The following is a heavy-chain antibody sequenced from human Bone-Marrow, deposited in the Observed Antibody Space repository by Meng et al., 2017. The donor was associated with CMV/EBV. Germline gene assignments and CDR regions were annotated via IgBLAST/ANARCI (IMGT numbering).Heavy chain of an antibody. J-gene: IGHJ6*02. Sequence: GGSLRLSCAASGFTFSSYGMHWVRQAPGKGLEWVAVIWYDGSNKYYADSVKGRFTISRDNSKNTLYLQMNSLRAEDTAVYYCAKDTSISTKYYDFWSGYYKPTGYYYGMDVWGQGNTVTVSS. CDR2: IWYDGSNK. V-gene: IGHV3-33*06. D-gene: IGHD3-3*01. CDR1: GFTFSSYG. CDR3: AKDTSISTKYYDFWSGYYKPTGYYYGMDV.